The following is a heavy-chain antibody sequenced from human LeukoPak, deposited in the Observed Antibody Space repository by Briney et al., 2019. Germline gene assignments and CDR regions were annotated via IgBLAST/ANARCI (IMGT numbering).Heavy chain of an antibody. CDR1: WFTFSDYY. V-gene: IGHV3-11*01. D-gene: IGHD3-22*01. Sequence: GGALRLSCAASWFTFSDYYMSWVRPAPGEGPGGGSSISSSGSTIYYADSVKGRFTISRDNAKNSLYLQMNSLRAEDTAVYYCARGPYYYDSSGAPDYWGQGTLVTVSS. CDR3: ARGPYYYDSSGAPDY. CDR2: ISSSGSTI. J-gene: IGHJ4*02.